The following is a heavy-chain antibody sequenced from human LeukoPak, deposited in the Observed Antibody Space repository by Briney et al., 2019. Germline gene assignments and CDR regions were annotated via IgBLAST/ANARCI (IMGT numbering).Heavy chain of an antibody. D-gene: IGHD3-10*01. CDR2: IVSDGSST. CDR1: GSTFSRYW. J-gene: IGHJ4*02. CDR3: VRDNYGVDY. Sequence: GGSLRLSCAASGSTFSRYWMQWVRPAPAKGLVWVSHIVSDGSSTTYADSVKGRFTTSRDNAKNTLYLQMNSLRAEDAAVYYCVRDNYGVDYWGQGTLVTVSS. V-gene: IGHV3-74*03.